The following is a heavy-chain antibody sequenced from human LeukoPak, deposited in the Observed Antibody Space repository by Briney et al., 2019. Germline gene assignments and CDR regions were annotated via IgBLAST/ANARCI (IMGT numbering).Heavy chain of an antibody. CDR3: ALINHTPTYSSSWYKDDYFDY. J-gene: IGHJ4*02. Sequence: ASVKVSCKASGYTFTSYGISWVRQAPGQGLEWMGWVSAYNGNTNYAQKLQGRVTMTTDTSTSTAYMELRSLRSDDTAVYYCALINHTPTYSSSWYKDDYFDYWGQGTLVTVSS. D-gene: IGHD6-13*01. CDR1: GYTFTSYG. V-gene: IGHV1-18*01. CDR2: VSAYNGNT.